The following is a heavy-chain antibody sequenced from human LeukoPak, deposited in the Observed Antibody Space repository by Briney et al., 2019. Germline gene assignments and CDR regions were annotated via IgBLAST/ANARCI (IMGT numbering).Heavy chain of an antibody. J-gene: IGHJ4*01. CDR2: MLYSGST. Sequence: KSSETLSLTCTVSGASISNFYWSWIRQAPGQGLEWIGYMLYSGSTNQKPSLRSRVTMSVDTSKNQVSLKLSSVTAADTAVYYCARSDIWGSYRFLDYWGQGILVTVSS. CDR1: GASISNFY. V-gene: IGHV4-59*08. CDR3: ARSDIWGSYRFLDY. D-gene: IGHD3-16*02.